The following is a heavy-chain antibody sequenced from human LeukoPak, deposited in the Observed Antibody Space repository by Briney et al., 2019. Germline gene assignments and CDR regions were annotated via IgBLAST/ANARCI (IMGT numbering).Heavy chain of an antibody. CDR2: ISYDGSNK. CDR3: AKDRNYYDSSGYYYGDY. J-gene: IGHJ4*02. CDR1: GFTFSRYG. V-gene: IGHV3-30*18. Sequence: HPGGSLRLSCAASGFTFSRYGMHWVRQAPGKGLEWVAGISYDGSNKYYADSVKGRFTISRDDSKNTLYLQMNSLRAEDTAVYYCAKDRNYYDSSGYYYGDYWGQGTLVIVSS. D-gene: IGHD3-22*01.